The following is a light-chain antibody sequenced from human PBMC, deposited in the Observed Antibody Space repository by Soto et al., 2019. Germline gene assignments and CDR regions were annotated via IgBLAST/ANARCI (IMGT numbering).Light chain of an antibody. CDR1: QSLGNR. Sequence: DIQMTQSPSTLSAFVGDRVTIACRASQSLGNRLAWYEQIPGKAPKLLIYDASNLESGVPSRFTGSGSGTEFTLPISGLQPDDFATYYCQQYKSYSTFGHGNRVEIK. J-gene: IGKJ1*01. CDR3: QQYKSYST. CDR2: DAS. V-gene: IGKV1-5*01.